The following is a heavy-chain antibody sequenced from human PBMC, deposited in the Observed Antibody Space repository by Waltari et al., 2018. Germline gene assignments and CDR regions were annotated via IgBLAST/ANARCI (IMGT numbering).Heavy chain of an antibody. CDR3: ARLYSSGWPDD. CDR1: GYSISSGYY. D-gene: IGHD6-19*01. Sequence: QVQLQESGPGLVKPSETLSLTCAVSGYSISSGYYWGWIRQPPGKRLEWIGSIYHSGSTYYNPSLKSRVTISVDTSKNQFSLKLSSVTAADTAVYYCARLYSSGWPDDWGQGTLVTVSS. V-gene: IGHV4-38-2*01. J-gene: IGHJ4*02. CDR2: IYHSGST.